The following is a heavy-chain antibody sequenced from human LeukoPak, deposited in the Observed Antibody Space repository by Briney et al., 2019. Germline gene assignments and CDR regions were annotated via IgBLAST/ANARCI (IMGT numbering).Heavy chain of an antibody. J-gene: IGHJ4*02. V-gene: IGHV3-30-3*01. CDR2: ISYDGSNK. CDR1: GFTFSSYA. Sequence: PGGSLRLSCAASGFTFSSYAMHWVRQAPGKGLEWVAVISYDGSNKYYADSVKGRFTISRDNSKNTLYLQMNSLRAEDTAVYYCAKALIAAADPGGFDYWGQGTLVTVSS. D-gene: IGHD6-13*01. CDR3: AKALIAAADPGGFDY.